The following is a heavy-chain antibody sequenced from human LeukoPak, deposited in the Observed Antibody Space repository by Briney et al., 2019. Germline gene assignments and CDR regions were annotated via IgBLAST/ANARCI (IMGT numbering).Heavy chain of an antibody. D-gene: IGHD3-16*01. J-gene: IGHJ3*01. CDR1: GFTFTSYG. Sequence: GGSLRLSCAASGFTFTSYGMHWVRQAPGKGLEWVAFIQYDGSNKYYADSVKGRFTISRDNSKNTLYLQMNSLRADDTAMYYCARNLGPFDVRGHGTMVTVSS. V-gene: IGHV3-30*02. CDR3: ARNLGPFDV. CDR2: IQYDGSNK.